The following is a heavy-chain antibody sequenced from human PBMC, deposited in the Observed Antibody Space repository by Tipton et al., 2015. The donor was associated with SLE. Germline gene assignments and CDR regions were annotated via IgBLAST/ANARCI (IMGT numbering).Heavy chain of an antibody. V-gene: IGHV1-2*06. CDR3: ATESGGGYFDS. Sequence: QSGAEVKKPGASVKVSCKASGYSFISYYMHWVRLAPGQGLEWVGRITPRSGDTIYAQKFRGRVTMTRDTSINTASMELNSLTSDDTAVYFCATESGGGYFDSWGQGTLVTVSS. CDR2: ITPRSGDT. D-gene: IGHD3-16*01. J-gene: IGHJ4*02. CDR1: GYSFISYY.